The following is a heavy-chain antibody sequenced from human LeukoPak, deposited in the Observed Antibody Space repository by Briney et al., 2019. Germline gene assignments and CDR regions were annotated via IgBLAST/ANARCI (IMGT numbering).Heavy chain of an antibody. J-gene: IGHJ4*02. CDR2: ISTGSSRI. V-gene: IGHV3-48*01. CDR1: GFTFSSYS. D-gene: IGHD1-26*01. CDR3: ARGPYRYFDY. Sequence: GGSLRLSCAASGFTFSSYSMSWVRQAPGKGLEWISYISTGSSRIYYADSVKGRVTISRDNAKNSLFLQMNSLRSEDTAVYYCARGPYRYFDYWGQGTLVTVSS.